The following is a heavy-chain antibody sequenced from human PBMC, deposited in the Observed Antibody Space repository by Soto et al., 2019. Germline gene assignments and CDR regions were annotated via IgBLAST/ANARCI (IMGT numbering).Heavy chain of an antibody. CDR1: GGTFSSYA. CDR3: ARGYYDSSGYYYPHGY. CDR2: IIPIFGTA. D-gene: IGHD3-22*01. V-gene: IGHV1-69*13. Sequence: SVKVSCKASGGTFSSYAISWVRQAPGQGLEWMGGIIPIFGTANYAQKFQGRVTITADESTSTAYMELSSLRSEDTAVYYCARGYYDSSGYYYPHGYWGQGTLVTVSS. J-gene: IGHJ4*02.